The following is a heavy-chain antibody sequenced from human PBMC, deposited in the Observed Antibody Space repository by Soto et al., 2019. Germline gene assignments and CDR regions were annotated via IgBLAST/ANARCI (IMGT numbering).Heavy chain of an antibody. CDR3: ARERYDFWSGYYSYGMDV. CDR1: GFTFSSYA. CDR2: ISYDGSKK. Sequence: PGGSLRLSCAASGFTFSSYAMYWVRQAPGKGLEWVAVISYDGSKKYYADSVKGRFTISRDNSKNALYLQMNSLRAEDTAVYYCARERYDFWSGYYSYGMDVWGQGTTVTVSS. V-gene: IGHV3-30-3*01. J-gene: IGHJ6*02. D-gene: IGHD3-3*01.